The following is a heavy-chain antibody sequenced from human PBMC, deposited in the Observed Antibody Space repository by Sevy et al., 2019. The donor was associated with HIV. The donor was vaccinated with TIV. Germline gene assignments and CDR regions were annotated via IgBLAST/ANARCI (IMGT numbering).Heavy chain of an antibody. CDR2: INPNDGVT. CDR3: GRLTTMSTSDEYGMDV. J-gene: IGHJ6*02. CDR1: RYTFTDYY. D-gene: IGHD4-17*01. V-gene: IGHV1-2*02. Sequence: ASVKVSCKASRYTFTDYYVHWVRQAPGQGLEWMGWINPNDGVTKYAQRFQGRFTMTRDTSISTAYMELNRLTPDDTAVYYCGRLTTMSTSDEYGMDVWGQGTTVTVSS.